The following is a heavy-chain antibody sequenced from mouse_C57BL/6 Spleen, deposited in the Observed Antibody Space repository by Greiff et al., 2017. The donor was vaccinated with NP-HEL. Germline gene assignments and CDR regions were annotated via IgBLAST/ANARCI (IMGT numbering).Heavy chain of an antibody. CDR2: IYPGDGDT. CDR1: GYAFSSSW. CDR3: ARSGSKKADY. J-gene: IGHJ2*01. V-gene: IGHV1-82*01. Sequence: VKLQQSGPELVKPGASVKISCKASGYAFSSSWMNWVKQRPGKGLEWIGRIYPGDGDTNYNGKFKGKATLTADKSSSTAYMQLRSLTSEDSAVYFSARSGSKKADYWGQGTTLTVSS. D-gene: IGHD2-5*01.